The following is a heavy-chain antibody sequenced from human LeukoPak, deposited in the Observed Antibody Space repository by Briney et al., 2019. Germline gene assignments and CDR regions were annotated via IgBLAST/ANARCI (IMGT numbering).Heavy chain of an antibody. V-gene: IGHV3-9*01. Sequence: GRSLRLSCAASGFTFDDYAMRWVRQAPGKGLEWVSGISWNSGSIGYADTVKGRFTISRDNAKNSLYLQMNSLRAEDRALYYCAKDRSSGGSCMIHWVQGTLVTVSS. CDR2: ISWNSGSI. D-gene: IGHD2-15*01. CDR1: GFTFDDYA. CDR3: AKDRSSGGSCMIH. J-gene: IGHJ4*02.